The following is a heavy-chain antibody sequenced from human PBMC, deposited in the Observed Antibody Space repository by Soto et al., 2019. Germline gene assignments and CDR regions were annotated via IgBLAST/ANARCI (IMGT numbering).Heavy chain of an antibody. CDR2: IIPMFGTA. CDR3: ARVGPAHYYDSSGSYSPLDY. J-gene: IGHJ4*02. Sequence: QVQLVQSGAEVKKPGSSVKVSCKASGDTFSSYAINWVRQAPGHGLEWMGGIIPMFGTATYAQKFKGRVTIHAGAIPSTVYMELSSLRSEDTAVYYCARVGPAHYYDSSGSYSPLDYWGQGTLVTVAS. CDR1: GDTFSSYA. V-gene: IGHV1-69*01. D-gene: IGHD3-22*01.